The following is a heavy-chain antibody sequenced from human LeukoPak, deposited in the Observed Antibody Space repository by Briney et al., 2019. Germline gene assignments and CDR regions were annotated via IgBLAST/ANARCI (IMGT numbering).Heavy chain of an antibody. J-gene: IGHJ4*02. CDR3: AKSKTIFGVVGPFDY. CDR2: ISGSGGST. CDR1: GFTFSSYA. D-gene: IGHD3-3*01. V-gene: IGHV3-23*01. Sequence: GGSLRLSCAASGFTFSSYAMSWVRQAPGKGLEWVSAISGSGGSTYYADSVKGRFTISRDNSKNTLYLQMNSLRAEDTAVYYCAKSKTIFGVVGPFDYWGQGTLVTVSS.